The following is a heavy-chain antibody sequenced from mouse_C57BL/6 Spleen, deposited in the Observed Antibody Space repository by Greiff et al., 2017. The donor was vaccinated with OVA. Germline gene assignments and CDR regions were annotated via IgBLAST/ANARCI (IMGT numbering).Heavy chain of an antibody. D-gene: IGHD2-3*01. CDR1: GYSITSGYY. Sequence: EVKLVESGPGLVKPSQSLSLTCSVTGYSITSGYYWNWIRQFPGNKLEWMGYISYDGSNNYNPSLKNRISITRYTSKNQFFLKLNSVTTEDTATYYCARDDGYSLYAMDYWGQGTSVTVSS. J-gene: IGHJ4*01. V-gene: IGHV3-6*01. CDR3: ARDDGYSLYAMDY. CDR2: ISYDGSN.